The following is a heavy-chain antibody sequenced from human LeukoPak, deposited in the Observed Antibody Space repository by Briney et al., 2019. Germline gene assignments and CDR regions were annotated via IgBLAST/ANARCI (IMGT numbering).Heavy chain of an antibody. J-gene: IGHJ5*02. CDR3: ARDDCSSISCYHNWFDP. V-gene: IGHV3-7*01. CDR1: GFTVSGYW. D-gene: IGHD2-2*01. Sequence: GGLLSLSCAASGFTVSGYWMSWVRHATGKGLEWVANIKQDGSEKYYVDSVKGRFTISRDNAKNSLYLQMNSLRAEDTAVYYCARDDCSSISCYHNWFDPWGQGTLVTVSS. CDR2: IKQDGSEK.